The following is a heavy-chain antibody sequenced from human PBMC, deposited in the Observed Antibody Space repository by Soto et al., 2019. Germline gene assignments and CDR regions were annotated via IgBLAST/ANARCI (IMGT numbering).Heavy chain of an antibody. D-gene: IGHD1-1*01. CDR1: GFTFSTYA. CDR3: AREYSSVNWYEFSDS. CDR2: ISGSGDNT. Sequence: PGGSLRLSCAVSGFTFSTYAMSWLRQGPGKGLEWVSAISGSGDNTYYTDSVKGRFTISRDNSKNTLYLQLNSLRAEDTAIYYCAREYSSVNWYEFSDSWGQGTPVTVSS. J-gene: IGHJ4*02. V-gene: IGHV3-23*01.